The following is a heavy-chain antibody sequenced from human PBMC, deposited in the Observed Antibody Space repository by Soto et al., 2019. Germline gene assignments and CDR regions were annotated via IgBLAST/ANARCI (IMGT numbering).Heavy chain of an antibody. J-gene: IGHJ6*02. V-gene: IGHV6-1*01. Sequence: PSQTLSLTCAISWDSVSSNSAAWNWIRQSPSRGLEWLGRTYYRSKWYNDYAVSVKSRITINPDTSKNQFSLQLNSVTPEDTAVYYCARGKLEFYPYYYYYGMDVWGQGTTVTVSS. CDR2: TYYRSKWYN. CDR1: WDSVSSNSAA. D-gene: IGHD1-1*01. CDR3: ARGKLEFYPYYYYYGMDV.